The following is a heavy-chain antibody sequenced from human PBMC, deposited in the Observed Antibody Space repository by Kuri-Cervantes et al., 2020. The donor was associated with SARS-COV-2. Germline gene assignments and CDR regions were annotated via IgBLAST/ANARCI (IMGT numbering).Heavy chain of an antibody. Sequence: SVKVSCKASGGTFSSYAISWVRQAPGQGLEWMGGIIPIFGTANYAQKFQGRVTITADKSTSTVYMELSSLRSEDTAVYYCAIIDCSSTGCYAHAAWGQGTLVTVSS. J-gene: IGHJ5*02. CDR1: GGTFSSYA. CDR3: AIIDCSSTGCYAHAA. D-gene: IGHD2-2*01. CDR2: IIPIFGTA. V-gene: IGHV1-69*06.